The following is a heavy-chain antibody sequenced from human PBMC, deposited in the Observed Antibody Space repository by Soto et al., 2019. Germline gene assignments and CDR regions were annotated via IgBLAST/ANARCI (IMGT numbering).Heavy chain of an antibody. Sequence: EVQLVESGGGLVQPGGSLRLSCAASEFRFNTNWMSWVRQAPGKGLEWVANIKHDGSERNHVDSVRGRFTISIDNAKSSLYLQMNSLRVEDTAVYYCARELSWSGRDYWGQGTLVIVSP. J-gene: IGHJ4*02. CDR2: IKHDGSER. CDR3: ARELSWSGRDY. D-gene: IGHD3-10*01. CDR1: EFRFNTNW. V-gene: IGHV3-7*01.